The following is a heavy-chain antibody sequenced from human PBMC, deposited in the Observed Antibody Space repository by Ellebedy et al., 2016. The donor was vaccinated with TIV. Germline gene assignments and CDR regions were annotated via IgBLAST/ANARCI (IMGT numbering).Heavy chain of an antibody. CDR3: ARDLTVVAGTYYYYGMDV. V-gene: IGHV3-23*01. Sequence: GESLKISXAASGFTFSSYAMSWVRQAPGKGLEWVSAISGSGGSTYYADSVKGRFTISRDNSKNTLYLQMNSLRAEDTAVYYCARDLTVVAGTYYYYGMDVWGQGTTVTVSS. CDR2: ISGSGGST. J-gene: IGHJ6*02. D-gene: IGHD6-19*01. CDR1: GFTFSSYA.